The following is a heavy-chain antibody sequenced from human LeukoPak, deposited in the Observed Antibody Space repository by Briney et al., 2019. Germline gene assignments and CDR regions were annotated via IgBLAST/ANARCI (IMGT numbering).Heavy chain of an antibody. J-gene: IGHJ6*03. CDR1: GGTFSSYA. Sequence: ASVKVSCKASGGTFSSYAISWVRQAPGQGLEWMGGIIPIFGTANYAQKFQGRVTITTDESASTAYMELSSLRSEDTAVYYCARDSNIVVVPAASYYYYMDVWGKGTTVTVSS. CDR3: ARDSNIVVVPAASYYYYMDV. D-gene: IGHD2-2*01. CDR2: IIPIFGTA. V-gene: IGHV1-69*05.